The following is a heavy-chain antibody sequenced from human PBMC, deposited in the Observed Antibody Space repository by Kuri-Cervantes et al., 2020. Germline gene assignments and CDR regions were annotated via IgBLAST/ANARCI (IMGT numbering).Heavy chain of an antibody. Sequence: GGSLRLSCAASGFTFSSYGMHWVRQAPGKGLEWVAVISYDGSNKYYADSVKGRFTISRDNSKNTLYLQMNSLRAEDTAVYYCARSHHDFWRFDPWGQGTLVTVSS. CDR2: ISYDGSNK. V-gene: IGHV3-30*03. CDR3: ARSHHDFWRFDP. J-gene: IGHJ5*02. D-gene: IGHD3-3*01. CDR1: GFTFSSYG.